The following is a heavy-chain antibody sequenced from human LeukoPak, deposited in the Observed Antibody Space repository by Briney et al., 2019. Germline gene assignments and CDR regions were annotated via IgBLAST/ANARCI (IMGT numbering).Heavy chain of an antibody. D-gene: IGHD3-22*01. CDR1: GGSISSSSYY. Sequence: SETLSLTCTVSGGSISSSSYYWGWIRQPPGKGLEWNGSLYYSGSTYYNPSLKSRVTISVDTSKNQFSLKLSSVTAADTAVYYCARQANYDSSGYPFDYWGQGTLVSVSS. CDR3: ARQANYDSSGYPFDY. CDR2: LYYSGST. J-gene: IGHJ4*02. V-gene: IGHV4-39*01.